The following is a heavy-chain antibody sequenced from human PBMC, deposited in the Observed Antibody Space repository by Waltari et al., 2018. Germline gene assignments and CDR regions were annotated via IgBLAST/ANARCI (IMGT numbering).Heavy chain of an antibody. V-gene: IGHV4-61*09. J-gene: IGHJ6*02. CDR2: IYPSGSP. CDR1: GGSISSGSYY. CDR3: ARDGYYYYYGMDV. D-gene: IGHD6-13*01. Sequence: QVQLQESGPGLVKPSQTLSLTCTVSGGSISSGSYYWSWIRQPAGKGLEWIGYIYPSGSPNYNPSLKSRVTISVDTSKNQFSLKLSSVTAADTAVYYCARDGYYYYYGMDVWGQGTTVTVSS.